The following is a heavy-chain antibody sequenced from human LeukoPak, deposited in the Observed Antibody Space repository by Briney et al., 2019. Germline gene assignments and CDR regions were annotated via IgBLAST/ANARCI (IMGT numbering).Heavy chain of an antibody. CDR3: ARDLGIAVAGTVVDY. D-gene: IGHD6-19*01. Sequence: GASVKVSCKASGYTFTRYGISWVRQAPGQGLEWMGWISAYMGNTNYAQKLQGRVTMTTDTSTSTASMELRSLRSDDTAVYYCARDLGIAVAGTVVDYWGQGTLVTVSS. CDR1: GYTFTRYG. V-gene: IGHV1-18*01. J-gene: IGHJ4*02. CDR2: ISAYMGNT.